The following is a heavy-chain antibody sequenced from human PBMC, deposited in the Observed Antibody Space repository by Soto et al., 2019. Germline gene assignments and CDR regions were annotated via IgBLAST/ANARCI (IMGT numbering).Heavy chain of an antibody. CDR2: IYYSGST. D-gene: IGHD4-4*01. Sequence: QVQLPESGPGLVKPSQTLSLTCTVSGGSISSGGYYWNWIRQHPGNGLECIGYIYYSGSTYYNPALKSRVTMSVDTSKTPCSLTLSSVPAADTAVYYCAREPVTWVQGTLVTVSS. CDR3: AREPVT. J-gene: IGHJ4*02. V-gene: IGHV4-31*03. CDR1: GGSISSGGYY.